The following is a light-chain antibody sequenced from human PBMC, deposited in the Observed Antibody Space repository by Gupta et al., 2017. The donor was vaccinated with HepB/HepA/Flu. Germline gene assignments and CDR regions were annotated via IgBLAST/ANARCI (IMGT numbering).Light chain of an antibody. CDR1: RSVSNS. Sequence: SLSLSQAKEATLSCRANRSVSNSLDWYQQIEGQAPTRVIYGAQNGATGIPAGFSGSGPGTDFTLTISGPKPVDFAVYICQQRCIWAPLTFGQGTRVEI. V-gene: IGKV3-11*01. J-gene: IGKJ5*01. CDR2: GAQ. CDR3: QQRCIWAPLT.